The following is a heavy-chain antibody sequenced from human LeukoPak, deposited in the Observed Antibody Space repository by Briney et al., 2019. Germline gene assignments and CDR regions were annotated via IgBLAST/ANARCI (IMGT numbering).Heavy chain of an antibody. J-gene: IGHJ4*02. Sequence: SETLSLTCAVYGGSFSDYYWSWIRQPPGKGLEWIGEINHSGITNYNPSLKSRVTMSVDTSKNQFSLKLSSVTAADTAVYYCATRFSSELLDYWGQGTLVTVSS. CDR2: INHSGIT. V-gene: IGHV4-34*01. CDR3: ATRFSSELLDY. D-gene: IGHD1-14*01. CDR1: GGSFSDYY.